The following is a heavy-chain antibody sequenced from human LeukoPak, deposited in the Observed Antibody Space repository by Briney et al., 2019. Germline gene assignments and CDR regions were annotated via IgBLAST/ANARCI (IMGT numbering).Heavy chain of an antibody. V-gene: IGHV1-3*01. J-gene: IGHJ4*02. CDR1: GYTFTSYA. CDR2: INAGNGNT. CDR3: ARDFLEWHIPPGDY. D-gene: IGHD3-3*01. Sequence: ASVKVSCTASGYTFTSYAMHWVRQAPGQRLEWMGWINAGNGNTKYSQKFQGKVTITRDTSASTAYMELSSLRSEDTAVYYCARDFLEWHIPPGDYWGQGTLVTVSS.